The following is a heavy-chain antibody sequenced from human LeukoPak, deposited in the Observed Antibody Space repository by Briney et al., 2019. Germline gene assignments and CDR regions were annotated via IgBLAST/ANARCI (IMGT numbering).Heavy chain of an antibody. CDR2: IYYSGST. D-gene: IGHD6-6*01. J-gene: IGHJ5*02. CDR3: SGRPYSSSSKYNWFDP. V-gene: IGHV4-59*08. Sequence: SESLSLTCTVSGGAISSYYWSWIRQPPGKGLEWFGCIYYSGSTDYKPSPKSRVTISVDTSKNQFSLKLSSVTAADTAVYYCSGRPYSSSSKYNWFDPWGQGTLVTVSS. CDR1: GGAISSYY.